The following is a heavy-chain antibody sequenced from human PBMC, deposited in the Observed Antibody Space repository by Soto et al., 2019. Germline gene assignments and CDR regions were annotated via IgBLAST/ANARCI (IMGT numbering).Heavy chain of an antibody. CDR1: GGTISGYY. D-gene: IGHD3-3*01. CDR2: IYSSGNT. V-gene: IGHV4-4*07. J-gene: IGHJ5*02. Sequence: KTSETLSLTYSVSGGTISGYYWTWIRQPAGKGLEWIGRIYSSGNTKYNPSLQSRVTMSLDTSNNQFSLRLTSVTAADTAVYYCARGQRFSDWFDPWGQGTLVTVSS. CDR3: ARGQRFSDWFDP.